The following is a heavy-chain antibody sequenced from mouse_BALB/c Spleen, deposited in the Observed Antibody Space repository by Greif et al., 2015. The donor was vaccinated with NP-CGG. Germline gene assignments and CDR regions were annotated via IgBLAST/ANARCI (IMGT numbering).Heavy chain of an antibody. CDR3: ARRTGTEAMDY. Sequence: LQESGPELVKPGASVKISCKASGCTFTDYYINWVKQKPGQGLGWIGWIYPGSGNTKYNEKFKGKATLTVDTSSSTAYMQLSSLTSEDTAVYFCARRTGTEAMDYWGQGTSVTVSS. V-gene: IGHV1-84*02. D-gene: IGHD4-1*01. J-gene: IGHJ4*01. CDR2: IYPGSGNT. CDR1: GCTFTDYY.